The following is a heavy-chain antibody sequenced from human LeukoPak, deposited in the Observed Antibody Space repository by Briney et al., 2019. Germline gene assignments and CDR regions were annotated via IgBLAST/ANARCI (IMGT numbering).Heavy chain of an antibody. CDR1: GGSISSSY. J-gene: IGHJ4*02. CDR2: IYYSGST. D-gene: IGHD6-6*01. V-gene: IGHV4-59*01. CDR3: ARGGSSSPLDD. Sequence: SETLSLTRTVSGGSISSSYWSWIRQPPGKGLEWIGYIYYSGSTYYSPSLRSRVTMSVDTSKNEFSLKMNSVTAADTAVYYCARGGSSSPLDDWGQGTLVTVSS.